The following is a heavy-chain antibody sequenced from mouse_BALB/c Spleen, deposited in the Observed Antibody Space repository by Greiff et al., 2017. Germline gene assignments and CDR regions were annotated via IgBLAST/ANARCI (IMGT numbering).Heavy chain of an antibody. CDR1: GFTFSNYW. J-gene: IGHJ3*01. Sequence: EVQLVESGGGLVQPGGSMKLSCVASGFTFSNYWMNWVRQSPEKGLEWVAEIRLKSNNYATHYAESVKGRSTISRDDSKSSVYLQMNNLRAEDTGIYYCTRGRAYWGQGTLVTVSA. CDR3: TRGRAY. CDR2: IRLKSNNYAT. V-gene: IGHV6-6*02.